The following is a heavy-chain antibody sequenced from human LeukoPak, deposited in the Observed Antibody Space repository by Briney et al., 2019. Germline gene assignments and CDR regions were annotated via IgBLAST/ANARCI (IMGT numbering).Heavy chain of an antibody. J-gene: IGHJ5*02. CDR1: GGSISSYH. D-gene: IGHD1-26*01. Sequence: SETLSLTCTVSGGSISSYHWTWIRQPAGKGLEWIGYIYYSGNTNYNPSLKSRVTISVDTSKNQFSLKLSSVTAADTAVYYCARGIIVGATWGENDNWFDPWGQGTLVTVSS. CDR2: IYYSGNT. CDR3: ARGIIVGATWGENDNWFDP. V-gene: IGHV4-59*01.